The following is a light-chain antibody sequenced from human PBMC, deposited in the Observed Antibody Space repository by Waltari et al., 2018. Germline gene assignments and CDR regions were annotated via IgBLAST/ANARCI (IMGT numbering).Light chain of an antibody. CDR2: EVS. CDR1: SSDVGSYNL. CDR3: CSYAGSSTFHVV. Sequence: QSALTQPASVSGSPGQSITISCTGTSSDVGSYNLFSWYQQHPGKAPKLLIYEVSKRPSGVSNRFSGSKSGNTASLTISGLQAEDEADYYCCSYAGSSTFHVVFGGGTKLTVL. V-gene: IGLV2-23*02. J-gene: IGLJ2*01.